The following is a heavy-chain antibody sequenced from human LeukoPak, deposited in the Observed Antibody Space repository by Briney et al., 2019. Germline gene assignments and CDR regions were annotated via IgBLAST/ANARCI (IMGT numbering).Heavy chain of an antibody. Sequence: GASVKVSCKASGYTFTSYAMNWVRQAPGQGLEWMGGIIPIFGTANYAQKFQGRVTITADESTSTVYMELSSLRSEDTAVYYCARDSGVHVRDSSGYSLRGYYYYGMEVWGQGTTVSASS. CDR1: GYTFTSYA. CDR3: ARDSGVHVRDSSGYSLRGYYYYGMEV. CDR2: IIPIFGTA. D-gene: IGHD3-22*01. V-gene: IGHV1-69*13. J-gene: IGHJ6*02.